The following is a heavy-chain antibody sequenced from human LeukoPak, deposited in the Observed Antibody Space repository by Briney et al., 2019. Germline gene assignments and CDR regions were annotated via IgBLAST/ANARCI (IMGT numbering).Heavy chain of an antibody. CDR1: GGTFRNYP. J-gene: IGHJ4*02. V-gene: IGHV1-69*13. CDR2: ILPIFRMT. Sequence: ASVKVSCKASGGTFRNYPISWVRQAPGQGLEWMGGILPIFRMTNYAEKFQGRVTITADESTTTAYLELNSLRSEDTAVYYCAICSSTWSGDRPDSWGKGSLVTVSS. D-gene: IGHD2-2*01. CDR3: AICSSTWSGDRPDS.